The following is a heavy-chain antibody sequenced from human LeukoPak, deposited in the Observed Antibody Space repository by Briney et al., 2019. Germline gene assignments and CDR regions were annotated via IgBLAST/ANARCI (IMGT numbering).Heavy chain of an antibody. J-gene: IGHJ5*02. CDR2: IYYSGST. CDR3: ARDHYDILTGYYRSHYNWFDP. V-gene: IGHV4-31*03. Sequence: PSETLSLTCTVSGGSISSGGYYWSWIRQHPGKGLEWIGYIYYSGSTYYNPSLKSRVTISVDTSKNQFSLKLSSVTAADTAVYYCARDHYDILTGYYRSHYNWFDPWGQGTLVTVSS. D-gene: IGHD3-9*01. CDR1: GGSISSGGYY.